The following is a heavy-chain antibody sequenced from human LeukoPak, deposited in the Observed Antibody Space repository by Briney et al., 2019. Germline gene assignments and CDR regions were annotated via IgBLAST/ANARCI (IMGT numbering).Heavy chain of an antibody. V-gene: IGHV3-7*01. Sequence: GGSLRLSCAASGFTFSSYWMSWVRQAPGKGLEGVADIKQDGSEKYYVDSVKGRFTISRDSAKNSLYLQMNSLRAEDTAVYYCARVALYYFDYWGQGTLVTVSS. D-gene: IGHD3-3*02. J-gene: IGHJ4*02. CDR2: IKQDGSEK. CDR1: GFTFSSYW. CDR3: ARVALYYFDY.